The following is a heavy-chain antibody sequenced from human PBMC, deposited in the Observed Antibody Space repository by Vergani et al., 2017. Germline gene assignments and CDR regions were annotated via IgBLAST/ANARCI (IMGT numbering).Heavy chain of an antibody. V-gene: IGHV3-48*01. CDR1: GFTFSSYS. CDR2: ISSSSSTI. D-gene: IGHD2-2*01. J-gene: IGHJ3*02. CDR3: ASSDIVVVPAAGAFDI. Sequence: EVQLVESGGGLVQPGGSLRLSCAASGFTFSSYSMNWVRQAPGKGLEWVSYISSSSSTIYYADSVKGRFTISRDNAKNSLYLQMNSLRAEDTAVYYCASSDIVVVPAAGAFDIWGQGIMVTVSS.